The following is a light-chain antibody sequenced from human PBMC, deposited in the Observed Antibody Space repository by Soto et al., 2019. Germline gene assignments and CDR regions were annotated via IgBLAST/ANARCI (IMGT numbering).Light chain of an antibody. CDR1: QSVSRN. CDR3: QQYSNWPT. Sequence: EIVMTQSPATRSVSPGERATLSCRASQSVSRNLAWYQQRPGQAPRLLISGASTRATGIAARFSGSGSGREFTLTISSLQSEDYALYYCQQYSNWPTFGQGTRLEIK. V-gene: IGKV3-15*01. CDR2: GAS. J-gene: IGKJ5*01.